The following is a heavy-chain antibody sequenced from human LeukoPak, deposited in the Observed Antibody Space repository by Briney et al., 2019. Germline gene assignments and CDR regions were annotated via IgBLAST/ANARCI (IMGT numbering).Heavy chain of an antibody. CDR3: ARSIPLWKELRRDWLDP. CDR2: ISWNSGSI. D-gene: IGHD2-21*01. Sequence: GGSLRLSCAASGFTFDDYAMHWVRQAPGKGLEWVSGISWNSGSIGYADSVKGRFTISRDNSKNTLYLQMRAEDTAVYYCARSIPLWKELRRDWLDPWGQGTQVTVS. V-gene: IGHV3-9*01. J-gene: IGHJ5*02. CDR1: GFTFDDYA.